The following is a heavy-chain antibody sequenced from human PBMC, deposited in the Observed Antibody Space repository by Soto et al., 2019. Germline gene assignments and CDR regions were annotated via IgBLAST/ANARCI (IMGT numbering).Heavy chain of an antibody. J-gene: IGHJ4*02. V-gene: IGHV1-69*02. CDR2: IIPILGIT. CDR3: ASPNPQRGSGFLFDY. D-gene: IGHD2-21*01. CDR1: GGTFSSYT. Sequence: QVQLVQSGAEVKKPGSSVKVSCKASGGTFSSYTISWVRQAPGQGLEWMGRIIPILGITNYAQKFQGRVTITADKSTSTAYMELSSLRSEDTAVYCASPNPQRGSGFLFDYWGQGTLVTVSS.